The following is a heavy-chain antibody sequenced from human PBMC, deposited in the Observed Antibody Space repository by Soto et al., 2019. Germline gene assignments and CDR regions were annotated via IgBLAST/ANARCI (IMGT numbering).Heavy chain of an antibody. J-gene: IGHJ6*02. CDR1: GGTFSSYA. V-gene: IGHV1-69*13. D-gene: IGHD6-19*01. CDR3: ASWENSGPDQAYYYYGMDV. Sequence: ASVKVSCKASGGTFSSYAISWVRQAPGQGLEWMGGIIPIFGTANYAQKFQGRVTITADESTSTAYMELSSLRSEDTAVYYCASWENSGPDQAYYYYGMDVWGQGTTVTVSS. CDR2: IIPIFGTA.